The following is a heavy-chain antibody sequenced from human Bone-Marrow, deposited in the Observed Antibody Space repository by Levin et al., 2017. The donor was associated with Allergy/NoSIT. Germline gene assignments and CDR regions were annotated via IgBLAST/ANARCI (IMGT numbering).Heavy chain of an antibody. CDR3: ARVGGASMSYYYQAMDV. V-gene: IGHV4-39*07. CDR1: GDSISSSDYY. CDR2: INYSGST. Sequence: SETLSLTCTVSGDSISSSDYYWGWIRQPPGKGLEWIGNINYSGSTYYNPPLKSRVTISVDTSKNQFSLKLRSVTAADTAVYYCARVGGASMSYYYQAMDVWGQGTTVTVSS. D-gene: IGHD3-3*01. J-gene: IGHJ6*02.